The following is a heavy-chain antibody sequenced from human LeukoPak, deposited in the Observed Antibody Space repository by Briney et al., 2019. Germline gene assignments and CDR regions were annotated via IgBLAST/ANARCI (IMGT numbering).Heavy chain of an antibody. J-gene: IGHJ4*02. CDR3: AKDGDGSGSLSGYYFDY. Sequence: PGRSLRLSCAASGFTFDDYAMHWVRQAPGKGLEWVSGISWNSGSIGYADSVKGRFTISRGNAKNSLYLQMNSLRAEDTALYYCAKDGDGSGSLSGYYFDYWGQGTLVTVSS. D-gene: IGHD3-10*01. V-gene: IGHV3-9*01. CDR1: GFTFDDYA. CDR2: ISWNSGSI.